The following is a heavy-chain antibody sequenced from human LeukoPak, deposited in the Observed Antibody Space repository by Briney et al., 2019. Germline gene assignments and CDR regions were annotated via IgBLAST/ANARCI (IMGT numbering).Heavy chain of an antibody. CDR1: DYSISTGYY. CDR2: IYHTGTT. J-gene: IGHJ4*02. Sequence: PSETLSLTCVVSDYSISTGYYWAWIWQPPGKGLEWIGSIYHTGTTYYTPSLKSRVTISLDTSKNQFSLQLTSVTATDTAIYYCSRETVGGTKYFDYWGQGALVTVSS. V-gene: IGHV4-38-2*02. CDR3: SRETVGGTKYFDY. D-gene: IGHD1-26*01.